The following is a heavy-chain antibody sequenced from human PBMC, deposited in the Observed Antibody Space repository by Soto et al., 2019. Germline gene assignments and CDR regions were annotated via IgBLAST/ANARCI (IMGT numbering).Heavy chain of an antibody. CDR3: ARDRYYGSATYYILSNFDY. Sequence: PSETLSLTCAVYGGSFSGYYWSWIRQPPGKGLEWIGEINHSGSTNYNPSLKSRVTISVDTSKNQFSLKLSSVTAADTAVYYCARDRYYGSATYYILSNFDYWGQGALVTVSS. J-gene: IGHJ4*02. CDR1: GGSFSGYY. D-gene: IGHD3-10*01. CDR2: INHSGST. V-gene: IGHV4-34*01.